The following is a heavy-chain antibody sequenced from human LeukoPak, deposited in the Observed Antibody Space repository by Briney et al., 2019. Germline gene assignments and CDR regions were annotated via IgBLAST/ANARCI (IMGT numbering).Heavy chain of an antibody. Sequence: GGSLRLSCAASGFTFSSYAMSWVRQAPGKGLEWVSAISGSGGSTYYADSVKGRFTISRDNSKNTPYLQMNSLRAEDTAVYYCAKPGGVATMAALLDYYYGMDVWGQGTTVTVSS. D-gene: IGHD5-12*01. J-gene: IGHJ6*02. CDR2: ISGSGGST. V-gene: IGHV3-23*01. CDR1: GFTFSSYA. CDR3: AKPGGVATMAALLDYYYGMDV.